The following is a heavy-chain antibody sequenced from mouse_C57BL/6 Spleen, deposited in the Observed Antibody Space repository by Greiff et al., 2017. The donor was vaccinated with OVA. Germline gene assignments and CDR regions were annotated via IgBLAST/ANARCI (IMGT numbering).Heavy chain of an antibody. CDR1: GFSFTSYG. CDR3: ARKCDGYDVDY. D-gene: IGHD2-2*01. J-gene: IGHJ2*01. Sequence: QVQLKQSGPGLVQPSQCLYITCTVSGFSFTSYGVHWVRQSPGKGLEWLGVIWSGGSTAYNAAFISRLGISKDNTKSQEFFKMNSLQAEDTAINYCARKCDGYDVDYWGQGTTLTVSA. CDR2: IWSGGST. V-gene: IGHV2-2*01.